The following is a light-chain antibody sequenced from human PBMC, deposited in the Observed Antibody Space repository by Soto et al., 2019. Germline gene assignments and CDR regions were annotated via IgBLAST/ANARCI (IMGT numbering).Light chain of an antibody. CDR2: DAS. CDR3: QQYGDRPRT. V-gene: IGKV3-15*01. J-gene: IGKJ1*01. Sequence: AQAPATLAVAPGNRTTLSCRASQYIGSAVAWYHQRSGQAPRLLIFDASIRVPTTPARFSGSVSGTEFTLTISSLESEDFAVYFCQQYGDRPRTFGQ. CDR1: QYIGSA.